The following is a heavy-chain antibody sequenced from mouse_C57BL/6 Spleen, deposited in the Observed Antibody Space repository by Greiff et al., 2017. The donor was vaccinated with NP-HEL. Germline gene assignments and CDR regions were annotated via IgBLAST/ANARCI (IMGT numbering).Heavy chain of an antibody. J-gene: IGHJ1*03. CDR3: AHRDSYYDYGDWYFDV. D-gene: IGHD2-4*01. CDR1: GYTFTSYT. V-gene: IGHV1-4*01. CDR2: INPSSGYT. Sequence: QVQLKESGAELARPGASVKMSCKASGYTFTSYTMHWVKQRPGQGLEWIGYINPSSGYTKYNQKFKDKATLTADKSSSTAYMQLSSLTSEDSAVYYCAHRDSYYDYGDWYFDVWGTGTTVTVSS.